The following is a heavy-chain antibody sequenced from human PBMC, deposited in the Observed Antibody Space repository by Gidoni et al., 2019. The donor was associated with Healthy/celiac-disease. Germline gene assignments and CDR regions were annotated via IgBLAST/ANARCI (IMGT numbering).Heavy chain of an antibody. V-gene: IGHV3-30*01. CDR3: ARDVSRILEWLLNFDY. CDR2: ISYDGSNK. CDR1: GFTFSSYA. J-gene: IGHJ4*02. D-gene: IGHD3-3*01. Sequence: QVQLVESGGGVVQPGRSLRLSCAASGFTFSSYAMHWVRQAPGKGLEWVAVISYDGSNKYYADSVKGRFTISRDNSKNTLYLQMNSLRAEDTAVYYCARDVSRILEWLLNFDYWGQGTLVTVSS.